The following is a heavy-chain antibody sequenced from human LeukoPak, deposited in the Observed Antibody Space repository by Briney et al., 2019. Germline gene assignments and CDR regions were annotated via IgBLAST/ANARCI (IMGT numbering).Heavy chain of an antibody. V-gene: IGHV3-48*03. CDR3: ARDRSKVTAYDDALDI. J-gene: IGHJ3*02. D-gene: IGHD2-21*02. Sequence: GGSLRLSCAASGFTFSSYELNWVRQAPGKGLEWVSYISDIGTTQHYADSVKGRFTISRDNAKNSSYLQMNSLTAEDTAVYYCARDRSKVTAYDDALDIWGQGTMVIVSS. CDR1: GFTFSSYE. CDR2: ISDIGTTQ.